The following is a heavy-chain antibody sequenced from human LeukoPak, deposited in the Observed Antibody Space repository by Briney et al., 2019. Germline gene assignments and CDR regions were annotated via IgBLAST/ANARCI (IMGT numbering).Heavy chain of an antibody. CDR3: ARSAEWLRNAFDI. Sequence: SETLSLSCTVSGSSTSHFYWNWIRQPPGKGLEWIGYMHNSGSSKHSPSLKSRVTISIDTSKNQFSLQLTSVTAADTAIYYCARSAEWLRNAFDIWGQGTMVSVSS. CDR1: GSSTSHFY. J-gene: IGHJ3*02. CDR2: MHNSGSS. V-gene: IGHV4-59*01. D-gene: IGHD5-12*01.